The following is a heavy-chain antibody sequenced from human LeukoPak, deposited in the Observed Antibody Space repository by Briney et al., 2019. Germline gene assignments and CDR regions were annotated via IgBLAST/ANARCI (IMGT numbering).Heavy chain of an antibody. CDR3: AKDLTVTTLFWFDP. Sequence: GGSLRLSCAASGFTFSSYAMSWVRQAPGKGLEWVSAISGSGGSTYYADSVKGRFTISRDNAKNTLYLQMNSLRAEDTAVYYCAKDLTVTTLFWFDPWGQGTLVTVSS. D-gene: IGHD4-17*01. CDR2: ISGSGGST. V-gene: IGHV3-23*01. CDR1: GFTFSSYA. J-gene: IGHJ5*02.